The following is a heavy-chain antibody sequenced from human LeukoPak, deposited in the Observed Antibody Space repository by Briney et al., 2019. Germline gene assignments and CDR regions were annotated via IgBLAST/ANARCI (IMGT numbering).Heavy chain of an antibody. V-gene: IGHV3-53*01. D-gene: IGHD6-19*01. CDR2: LYSGGNT. Sequence: PGGSLRLSCAVSGFTVSNNYMSWVRQAPGKGLEWVSVLYSGGNTFYADSVKGRFTISRDNSKNTLYLQMNSLRAEDTAVYYCARGTPTGYSSGWYVFDYWGQGTLVTVSS. CDR3: ARGTPTGYSSGWYVFDY. J-gene: IGHJ4*02. CDR1: GFTVSNNY.